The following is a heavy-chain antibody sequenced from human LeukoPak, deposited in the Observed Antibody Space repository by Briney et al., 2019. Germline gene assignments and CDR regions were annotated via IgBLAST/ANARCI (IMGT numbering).Heavy chain of an antibody. J-gene: IGHJ6*02. V-gene: IGHV3-30*18. D-gene: IGHD3-16*01. CDR3: AKLVWPSTQYGMDV. CDR2: ISYDGSNK. CDR1: GFTFSSYG. Sequence: GRSLRLSCAASGFTFSSYGMHWVRQAPGKGLEWVAVISYDGSNKYYADSVKGRFTISRDNSKNTLYLQMNSLRAEDTAVYYCAKLVWPSTQYGMDVWGQGTTVTVSS.